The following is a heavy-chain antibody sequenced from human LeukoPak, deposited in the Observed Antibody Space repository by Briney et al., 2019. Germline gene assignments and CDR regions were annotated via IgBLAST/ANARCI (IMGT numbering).Heavy chain of an antibody. J-gene: IGHJ6*02. CDR3: AKNGGPDGMDV. CDR2: IKHDGSET. D-gene: IGHD3-16*01. Sequence: AGSLRLSCATSGFTFSSIWMGWVRQAPGKGLEWVANIKHDGSETNYVDSVKGRFTISRDNAKNSLHLQMNSLRVEDTAVYYCAKNGGPDGMDVWGQQTNVRVSS. CDR1: GFTFSSIW. V-gene: IGHV3-7*02.